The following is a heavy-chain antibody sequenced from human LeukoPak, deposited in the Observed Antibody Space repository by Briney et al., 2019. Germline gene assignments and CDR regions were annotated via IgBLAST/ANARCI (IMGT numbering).Heavy chain of an antibody. Sequence: PGGSLRLSCAASGFTFTNYAINWVRQAPGKGLEWVSAISGRGANTYYADSVKGRFTISRDNSKNTLHLQMSTLRAEDTAVYYCAKATAPHLGYAFDIWGQGTMVIVFS. CDR1: GFTFTNYA. CDR3: AKATAPHLGYAFDI. CDR2: ISGRGANT. D-gene: IGHD7-27*01. J-gene: IGHJ3*02. V-gene: IGHV3-23*01.